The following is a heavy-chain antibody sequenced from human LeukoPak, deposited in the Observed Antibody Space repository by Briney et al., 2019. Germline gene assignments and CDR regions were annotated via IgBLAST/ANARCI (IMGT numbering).Heavy chain of an antibody. CDR1: GFTFSSYS. J-gene: IGHJ5*02. V-gene: IGHV3-21*01. CDR2: ISSSSSYI. D-gene: IGHD3-10*01. CDR3: ARDVLYYYGSGSSAGWFDP. Sequence: GGSLRLSCAASGFTFSSYSMNWVRQATGKGLEWVSSISSSSSYIYYADSVKVRFTISRDNAENSLYLQMNSLRAEDTAVYYCARDVLYYYGSGSSAGWFDPWGQGTLVTVSS.